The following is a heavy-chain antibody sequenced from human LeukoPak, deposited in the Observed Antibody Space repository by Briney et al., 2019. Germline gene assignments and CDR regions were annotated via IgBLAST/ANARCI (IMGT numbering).Heavy chain of an antibody. D-gene: IGHD3-3*01. CDR3: AREPRRTITIYYYYYMDV. CDR1: GFTFSSYA. V-gene: IGHV3-23*01. CDR2: ISGSGGST. J-gene: IGHJ6*03. Sequence: PGGSLRLSCAASGFTFSSYAMSWVRQAPGKGLEWVSAISGSGGSTYYADSVKGRFTISRDNSKNTLYLQMNSLRAEDTAVYYCAREPRRTITIYYYYYMDVWGKGTTVTVSS.